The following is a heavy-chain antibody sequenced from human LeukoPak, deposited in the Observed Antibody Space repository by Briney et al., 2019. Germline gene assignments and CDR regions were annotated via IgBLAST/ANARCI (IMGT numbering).Heavy chain of an antibody. CDR3: ARLGEYFDY. V-gene: IGHV3-48*04. CDR1: GFIFSHYG. J-gene: IGHJ4*02. CDR2: ITSSGSTI. Sequence: GGTLRLSCAASGFIFSHYGMNWVRQAPGKGLEWVSYITSSGSTIYYADSVKGRFTISRDNAKNSLYLQMNSLRAEDTAVYYCARLGEYFDYWGQGTLVTVSS. D-gene: IGHD3-10*01.